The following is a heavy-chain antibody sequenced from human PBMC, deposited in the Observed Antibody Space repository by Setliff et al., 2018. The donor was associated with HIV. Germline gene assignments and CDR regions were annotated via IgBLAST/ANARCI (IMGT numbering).Heavy chain of an antibody. CDR3: ARDSGPYHDYVWGTYRPIYFQH. CDR2: IKEDGSEQ. V-gene: IGHV3-7*01. Sequence: GGSLRLSCAASGFTFSGTWMAWVRQAPGKGPEWVANIKEDGSEQYYVGSVRGRFTISRDNAKNSLYLQMNSLRVDDTAVYYCARDSGPYHDYVWGTYRPIYFQHWGQGTLVTVSS. D-gene: IGHD3-16*02. CDR1: GFTFSGTW. J-gene: IGHJ1*01.